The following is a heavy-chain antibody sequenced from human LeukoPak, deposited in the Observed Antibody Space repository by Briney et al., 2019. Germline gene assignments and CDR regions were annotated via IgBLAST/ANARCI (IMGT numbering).Heavy chain of an antibody. J-gene: IGHJ4*02. V-gene: IGHV3-30*04. CDR2: ISYDGTNK. D-gene: IGHD5-18*01. Sequence: PGRSLRLSCAASGFTFSNYAMHWVRQAPGKGLEWVAVISYDGTNKYYADSVKGRFTISRDNSKNTLYLQMNSLRAEDTALYYCARNKKGDRYTYGHDYWGQGTLVTVSS. CDR3: ARNKKGDRYTYGHDY. CDR1: GFTFSNYA.